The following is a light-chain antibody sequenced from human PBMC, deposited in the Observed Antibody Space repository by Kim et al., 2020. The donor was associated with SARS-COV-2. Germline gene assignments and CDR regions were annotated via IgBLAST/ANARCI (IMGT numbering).Light chain of an antibody. Sequence: IVLTQSPGTLSLSPGERATLSCRASQSVSSSYLAWYQQKPGQAPRLLIYGASSRATGIPDRFSGSGSGTDFTLTISRLEPEDFAVYYCQQYGSSHFFGGGTKVDIK. CDR3: QQYGSSHF. CDR2: GAS. CDR1: QSVSSSY. V-gene: IGKV3-20*01. J-gene: IGKJ4*01.